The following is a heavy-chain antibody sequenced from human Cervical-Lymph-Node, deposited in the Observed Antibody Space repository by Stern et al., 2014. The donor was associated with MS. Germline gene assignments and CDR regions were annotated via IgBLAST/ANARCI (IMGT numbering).Heavy chain of an antibody. V-gene: IGHV4-61*01. Sequence: QLQLQESGPGLVKPSETLSLTCTVSGGSVSSGSYYWSWIRQPPGKGLEWIGYIYYSGSTNYNPSLKSRVTISVDTSKNQFSLKLSSVTAADTAVYYCARVFPIRYYYDSSGYLDAFDIWGQGTMVTVSS. D-gene: IGHD3-22*01. CDR3: ARVFPIRYYYDSSGYLDAFDI. CDR2: IYYSGST. CDR1: GGSVSSGSYY. J-gene: IGHJ3*02.